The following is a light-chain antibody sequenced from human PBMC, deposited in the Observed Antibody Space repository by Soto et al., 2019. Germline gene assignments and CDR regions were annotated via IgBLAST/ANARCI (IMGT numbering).Light chain of an antibody. CDR2: GAS. CDR1: QSVGSE. CDR3: QQYDKWPPYT. V-gene: IGKV3-15*01. Sequence: EVVMTQSPATLSVSPGDRATLSCRASQSVGSELAWYQQKPGQAPRLLIYGASTRSTGIPARFSSSGSGTDFTLTISSLQSEDFAVYYCQQYDKWPPYTFGQGTKVDIK. J-gene: IGKJ2*01.